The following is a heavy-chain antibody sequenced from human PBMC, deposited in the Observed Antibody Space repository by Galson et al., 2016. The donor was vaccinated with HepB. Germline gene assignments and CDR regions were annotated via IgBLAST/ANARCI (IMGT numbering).Heavy chain of an antibody. CDR1: TVNFIRYW. CDR3: ALFYFDSGSYYNPDY. V-gene: IGHV5-10-1*01. D-gene: IGHD3-10*01. Sequence: QSGAEVKKPGESLRISCQGSTVNFIRYWISWVRQMPGKGQEWTGRIDPSDSYTKCSPSFQGPVTFSLDKSISTAYLQWSSLKASDTAMYYCALFYFDSGSYYNPDYWGQGTLVTVSS. CDR2: IDPSDSYT. J-gene: IGHJ4*02.